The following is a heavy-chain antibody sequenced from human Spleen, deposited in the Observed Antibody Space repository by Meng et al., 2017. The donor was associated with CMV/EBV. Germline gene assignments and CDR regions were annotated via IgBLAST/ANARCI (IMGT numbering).Heavy chain of an antibody. D-gene: IGHD1-26*01. V-gene: IGHV4-34*01. Sequence: ADYGGSFSGYCWSWIRQPPGKGRGWIREINHSGRTNYDPSLKRRVTISVGTSKNQFSLKLSSVTAADTAVFYCARAIGGRTWNWFDPWGQGTLVTVSS. CDR3: ARAIGGRTWNWFDP. CDR1: GGSFSGYC. CDR2: INHSGRT. J-gene: IGHJ5*02.